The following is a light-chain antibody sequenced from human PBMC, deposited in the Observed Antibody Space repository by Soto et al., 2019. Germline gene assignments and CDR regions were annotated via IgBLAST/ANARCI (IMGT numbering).Light chain of an antibody. CDR3: QQSYSTLYT. CDR2: AAS. V-gene: IGKV1-39*01. CDR1: QSINSY. J-gene: IGKJ2*01. Sequence: DIQMTQSPSSLSASVGDRVTITCRASQSINSYLNWYQQKPGKAPKLLIYAASSLQSGVPSRFSGSGSGTDFTLTISSLQPEEFATYYCQQSYSTLYTFGQGTKLEIK.